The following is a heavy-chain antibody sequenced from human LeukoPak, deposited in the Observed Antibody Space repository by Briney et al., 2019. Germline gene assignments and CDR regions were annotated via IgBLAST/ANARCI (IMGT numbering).Heavy chain of an antibody. D-gene: IGHD6-19*01. CDR1: GFTFRSYD. Sequence: GGSLRLSCAASGFTFRSYDINWVRQAPGKGLEWVSSITGNGASTNFADSVKGRFTISRDNSKNTAYLQMNSLRAEDTAVYYCARARWLDYWGQGTLVTVSS. CDR2: ITGNGAST. J-gene: IGHJ4*02. CDR3: ARARWLDY. V-gene: IGHV3-23*01.